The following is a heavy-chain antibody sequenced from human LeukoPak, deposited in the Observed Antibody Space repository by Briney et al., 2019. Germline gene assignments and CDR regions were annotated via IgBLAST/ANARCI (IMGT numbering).Heavy chain of an antibody. CDR3: ARRTTGDDY. D-gene: IGHD4-17*01. CDR1: GFTSSNYE. CDR2: ISSSGLTM. Sequence: GGSLRLSCAASGFTSSNYEMNWVRQAPGRGLEWVSYISSSGLTMYYADSVKGRFIISRDNAKNSLYLQMNSLRAEDTAVYYCARRTTGDDYWGQGILVTVSS. V-gene: IGHV3-48*03. J-gene: IGHJ4*02.